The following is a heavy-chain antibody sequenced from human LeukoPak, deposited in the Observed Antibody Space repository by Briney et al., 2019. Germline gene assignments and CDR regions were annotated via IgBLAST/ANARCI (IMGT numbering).Heavy chain of an antibody. J-gene: IGHJ5*02. D-gene: IGHD6-6*01. CDR2: INPNSGGT. CDR1: GYTFTGYY. Sequence: ASVKVSCKASGYTFTGYYMHWVRQAPGQGLEWMGWINPNSGGTNYAQKFQGRVTMTRDTSISTAYMELSRLRSDDTAVYYCARVRSIAARRSNDNWFDPWGQGTLVTVCS. CDR3: ARVRSIAARRSNDNWFDP. V-gene: IGHV1-2*02.